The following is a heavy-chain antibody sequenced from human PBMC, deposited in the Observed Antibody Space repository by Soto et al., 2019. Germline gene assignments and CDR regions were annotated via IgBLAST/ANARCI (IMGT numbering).Heavy chain of an antibody. CDR3: ARNELRAMVPTRYDY. D-gene: IGHD5-18*01. CDR1: GYTFTSYG. V-gene: IGHV1-18*04. CDR2: ISAYNGNT. Sequence: ASVKVSCKASGYTFTSYGISWVRQAPGQGLEWMGWISAYNGNTNCAQKLQGRVTMTTDTSTSTAYMELRSLRSDDTAVYYCARNELRAMVPTRYDYWGQGTLVTVSS. J-gene: IGHJ4*02.